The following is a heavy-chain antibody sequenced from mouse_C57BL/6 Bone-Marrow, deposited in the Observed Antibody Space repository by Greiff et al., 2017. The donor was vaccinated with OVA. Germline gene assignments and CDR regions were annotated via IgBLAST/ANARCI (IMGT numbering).Heavy chain of an antibody. CDR3: ARGVLRVSWFAY. V-gene: IGHV1-55*01. J-gene: IGHJ3*01. CDR2: IYPGSGST. Sequence: VQLQQPGAELVKPGASVKMPCKASGYTFTSYWITWVKQRPGQGLEWIGDIYPGSGSTNYNEKFKSKATLTVDTSSSTAYMQLSSLTSEDTAVYDCARGVLRVSWFAYWGQGTLVTVSA. D-gene: IGHD1-1*01. CDR1: GYTFTSYW.